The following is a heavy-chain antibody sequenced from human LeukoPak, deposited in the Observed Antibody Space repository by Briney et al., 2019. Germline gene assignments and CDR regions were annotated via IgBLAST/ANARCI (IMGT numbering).Heavy chain of an antibody. V-gene: IGHV3-23*01. CDR1: GFTFSSYA. J-gene: IGHJ4*02. D-gene: IGHD6-6*01. Sequence: PGGSLRLSCAASGFTFSSYAMSWVRQAPGKGLDWVSGISGSGGTTYYADSVKGRFTISRDNSKNTLYLQMNSLRAEDTAVNYCAKNVYSTSSDYWGQGTLVTVSS. CDR2: ISGSGGTT. CDR3: AKNVYSTSSDY.